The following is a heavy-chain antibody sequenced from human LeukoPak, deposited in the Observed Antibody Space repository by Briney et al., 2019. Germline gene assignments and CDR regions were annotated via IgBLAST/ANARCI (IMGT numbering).Heavy chain of an antibody. CDR1: GYSFSGYW. J-gene: IGHJ6*03. CDR2: IYPGDFDT. CDR3: ARRGAGKSRPYCYYYMDV. D-gene: IGHD6-19*01. V-gene: IGHV5-51*01. Sequence: GESLKISCKGSGYSFSGYWIGWVRQMPGEGLEWMGIIYPGDFDTRYSPSFQGQVTISADKSISTAYLQWSSLKASDTAMYYCARRGAGKSRPYCYYYMDVWGKGTTVTVSS.